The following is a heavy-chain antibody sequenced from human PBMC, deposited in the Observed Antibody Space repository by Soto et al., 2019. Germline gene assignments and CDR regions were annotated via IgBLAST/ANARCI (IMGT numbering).Heavy chain of an antibody. V-gene: IGHV1-69*01. D-gene: IGHD3-10*01. CDR2: IIPILGTA. J-gene: IGHJ3*02. Sequence: QVQLVQSGAEVKKPGSSVKVSCKASGGTFSSYAISWVRQAPGQGLEWMGGIIPILGTANYAQKFQGRVNITADESTSTAYMELSSLRSEYPAVYYFARGSWLGSITFDIWGQGTMVTVSS. CDR3: ARGSWLGSITFDI. CDR1: GGTFSSYA.